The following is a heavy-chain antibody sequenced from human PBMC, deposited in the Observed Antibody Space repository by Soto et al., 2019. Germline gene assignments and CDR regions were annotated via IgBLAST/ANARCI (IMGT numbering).Heavy chain of an antibody. CDR2: IFWDDDK. CDR1: GFSLSTRGVG. J-gene: IGHJ4*02. Sequence: QITLKESGPTLVKPTQTLTLTCTFSGFSLSTRGVGVAWIRQPPGKALEWLALIFWDDDKWYSTSLKSRLTITEDTSKNQVVLTMTTMDPVDTATYYCAHRPRGYAYYFDYWGQGTLVTVSS. D-gene: IGHD5-12*01. V-gene: IGHV2-5*02. CDR3: AHRPRGYAYYFDY.